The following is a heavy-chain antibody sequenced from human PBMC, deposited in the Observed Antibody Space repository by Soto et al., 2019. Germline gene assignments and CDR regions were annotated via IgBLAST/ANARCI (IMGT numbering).Heavy chain of an antibody. J-gene: IGHJ4*02. CDR3: ARGSSGWLRFLEWFVFMDY. Sequence: QVQLVESGGGVVQPGRSLRLSCAASGFTFSNYGMHWVRQAPGKGLEWVAVIWYDGSNKYYADSVKGRFTISRDNSKNTLYLQMNSLRAEDTAVYYCARGSSGWLRFLEWFVFMDYWGQGTLVTVSS. D-gene: IGHD3-3*01. CDR1: GFTFSNYG. CDR2: IWYDGSNK. V-gene: IGHV3-33*08.